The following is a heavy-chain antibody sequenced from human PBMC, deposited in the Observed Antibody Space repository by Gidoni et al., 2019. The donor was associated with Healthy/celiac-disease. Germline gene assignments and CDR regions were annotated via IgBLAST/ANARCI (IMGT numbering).Heavy chain of an antibody. CDR1: GFSLSTRGMC. V-gene: IGHV2-70*01. D-gene: IGHD3-22*01. J-gene: IGHJ4*02. CDR2: IYWDDDK. Sequence: QVTLRESGPALVKPTKTLTLTFTFSGFSLSTRGMCVSWIRQPPGKALEWLALIYWDDDKYYSTSLKTRLTISKDTSKNQVVLTMTNMDPVDTATYYCARILGYYDSSGYNYYFDYWGQGTLVTVSS. CDR3: ARILGYYDSSGYNYYFDY.